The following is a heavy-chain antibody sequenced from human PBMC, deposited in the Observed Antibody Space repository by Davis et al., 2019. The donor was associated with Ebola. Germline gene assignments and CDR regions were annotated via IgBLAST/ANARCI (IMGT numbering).Heavy chain of an antibody. CDR1: GFTFSSYA. J-gene: IGHJ6*02. D-gene: IGHD3-3*01. CDR2: ISYDGSNK. V-gene: IGHV3-30-3*01. Sequence: GGSLRLSCAASGFTFSSYAMHWVRQAPGKGLEWVAVISYDGSNKYYADSVKGRFTISRDNAKNSLYLQMNNLRAEDTAVYYCASLITIFGVVTSNFYYYGMDVWGQGTTVTVSS. CDR3: ASLITIFGVVTSNFYYYGMDV.